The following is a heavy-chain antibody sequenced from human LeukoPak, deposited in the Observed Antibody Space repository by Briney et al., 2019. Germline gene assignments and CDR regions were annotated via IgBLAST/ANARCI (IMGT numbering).Heavy chain of an antibody. CDR3: ARERERYCSSTSCYRVAGGGLN. J-gene: IGHJ4*02. D-gene: IGHD2-2*02. Sequence: SETLSLTCTVSGGSISSGGYYWSWIRQPPGKGLEWIGYIYHSGSTYYNPSLKSRVTISVDGSKNQFSLKLSSVTAADTAVYYCARERERYCSSTSCYRVAGGGLNWGQGTLVTVSS. CDR1: GGSISSGGYY. V-gene: IGHV4-30-2*01. CDR2: IYHSGST.